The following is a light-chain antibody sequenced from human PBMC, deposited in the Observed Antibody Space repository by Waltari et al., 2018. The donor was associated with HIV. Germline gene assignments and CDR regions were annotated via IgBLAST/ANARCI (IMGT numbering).Light chain of an antibody. Sequence: DIQLTQSPSFLSASVGDRVTITCRASQGSSSYLAWYQQKPGKAPKLLIYAASTLQSGVPSRFSGSGYGTEFTLTISSLQPEDFATYYCQQLNSYPRTFGQGTKVEIK. CDR1: QGSSSY. V-gene: IGKV1-9*01. J-gene: IGKJ1*01. CDR2: AAS. CDR3: QQLNSYPRT.